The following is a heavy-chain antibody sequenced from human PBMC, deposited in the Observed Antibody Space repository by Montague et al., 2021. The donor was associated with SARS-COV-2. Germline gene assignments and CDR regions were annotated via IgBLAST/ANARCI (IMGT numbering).Heavy chain of an antibody. CDR3: ARDAGDWFDP. CDR1: GGSVSSGSYY. CDR2: IYYSGST. Sequence: SETLSLTCTVSGGSVSSGSYYWTWIRQPPGKGLEWIGYIYYSGSTNYNPSLKSRVTKSIDTSKNQFSLKLSSVTAADTAVYYCARDAGDWFDPWGQGTLVTVSS. J-gene: IGHJ5*02. V-gene: IGHV4-61*01. D-gene: IGHD3-10*01.